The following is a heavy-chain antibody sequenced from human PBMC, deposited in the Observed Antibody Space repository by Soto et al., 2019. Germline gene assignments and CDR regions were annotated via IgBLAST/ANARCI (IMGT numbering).Heavy chain of an antibody. J-gene: IGHJ4*02. CDR3: ARAVAVPADFDY. Sequence: QVQLVQSGAEEKKPGASVKVSCKASGYTFTGYAMHWVRQAPGQRLEWMGWINAGNGNTKYSQKFQGRVTITRDTSASTAHMELSSLRSEDTAVYYWARAVAVPADFDYWGQGTLVTVSS. D-gene: IGHD6-19*01. CDR2: INAGNGNT. CDR1: GYTFTGYA. V-gene: IGHV1-3*05.